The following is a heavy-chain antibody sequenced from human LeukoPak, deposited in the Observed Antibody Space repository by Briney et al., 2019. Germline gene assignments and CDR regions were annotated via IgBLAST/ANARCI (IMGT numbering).Heavy chain of an antibody. J-gene: IGHJ4*02. CDR1: RYFINSGYY. CDR2: IYHSGST. D-gene: IGHD3-10*01. Sequence: SETLSLTCAVSRYFINSGYYWGWIRQPPGKGLEWIGTIYHSGSTYSNPSLKSRVTISIDTYKNQCSLKLTSVPAAHTAFYFCARSGAPWSFDYWGQGTLVTVSS. V-gene: IGHV4-38-2*01. CDR3: ARSGAPWSFDY.